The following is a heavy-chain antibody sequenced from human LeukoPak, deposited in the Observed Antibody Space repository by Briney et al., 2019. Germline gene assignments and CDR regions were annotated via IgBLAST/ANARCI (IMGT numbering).Heavy chain of an antibody. CDR2: INPKSGDT. V-gene: IGHV1-2*02. CDR3: ATLGGGIAFRPGAFDI. J-gene: IGHJ3*02. CDR1: GYTFIGYY. D-gene: IGHD6-6*01. Sequence: ASVKVSCKASGYTFIGYYIHWVRQAPGQGLEWMGSINPKSGDTNSAQKFQGRVTMTRDTSINTAHMELNSLRSDDTAVYYCATLGGGIAFRPGAFDIWGQGTVVTVSS.